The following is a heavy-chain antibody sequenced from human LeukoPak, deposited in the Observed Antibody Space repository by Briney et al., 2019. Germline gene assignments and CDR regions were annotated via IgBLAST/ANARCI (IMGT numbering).Heavy chain of an antibody. V-gene: IGHV3-33*01. Sequence: GGSLRLSCAASGFTFSSYGMHWVRQAPGKGLEWVAVIWDDGSNKYYADSVKGRFTISRDNSKNTLYLQMNSLRAEDTAVYYCARDGDYYDSSGYVLTYWGQGTLVTVSS. J-gene: IGHJ4*02. CDR3: ARDGDYYDSSGYVLTY. CDR2: IWDDGSNK. CDR1: GFTFSSYG. D-gene: IGHD3-22*01.